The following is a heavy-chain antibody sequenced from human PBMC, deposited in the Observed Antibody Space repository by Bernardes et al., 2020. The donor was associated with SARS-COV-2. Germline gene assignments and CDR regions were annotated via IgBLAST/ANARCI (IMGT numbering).Heavy chain of an antibody. CDR1: GGSLTSYY. CDR2: IYYNGNT. Sequence: SETLSLTCTVSGGSLTSYYWSWIRQPPGKGLEWIGDIYYNGNTNYSPSLKSRLTISLDTSKNQFSLNLRSVTAADTAVYFCARVQGWLIDYWGQGIMVTVSS. CDR3: ARVQGWLIDY. V-gene: IGHV4-59*01. J-gene: IGHJ4*02. D-gene: IGHD5-12*01.